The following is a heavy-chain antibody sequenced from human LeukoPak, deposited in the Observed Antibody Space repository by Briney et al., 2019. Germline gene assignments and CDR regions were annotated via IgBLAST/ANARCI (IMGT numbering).Heavy chain of an antibody. CDR2: IQSDESNK. V-gene: IGHV3-30*02. CDR1: GFTFSSHW. J-gene: IGHJ4*02. Sequence: GGALRLSCAASGFTFSSHWMHWVRQVPGKGLEWVSFIQSDESNKYYSYSVKGRFTISRDNSKNMLYLQMSILSPEDTAVYYCAKELASGWFFDYWGQGTLVTVSS. CDR3: AKELASGWFFDY. D-gene: IGHD6-19*01.